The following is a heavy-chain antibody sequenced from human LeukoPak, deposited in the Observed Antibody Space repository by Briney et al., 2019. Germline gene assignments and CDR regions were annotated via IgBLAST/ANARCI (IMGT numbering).Heavy chain of an antibody. V-gene: IGHV1-8*02. CDR3: ARVGSGRRRNWFDP. CDR1: GYTFTSYG. D-gene: IGHD3-10*01. CDR2: MNPNSGNT. J-gene: IGHJ5*02. Sequence: ASVKVSCKASGYTFTSYGINWVRQATGQGLEWMGWMNPNSGNTGYAQKFQGRVTMTRNTSISTAYMELSSLRSEDTAVYYCARVGSGRRRNWFDPWGQGTLVTVSS.